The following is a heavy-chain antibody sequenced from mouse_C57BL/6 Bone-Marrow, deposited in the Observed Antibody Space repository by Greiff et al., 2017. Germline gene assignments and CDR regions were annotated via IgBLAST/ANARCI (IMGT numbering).Heavy chain of an antibody. CDR1: GYTFTSYW. CDR3: AIGGRWTAY. D-gene: IGHD1-1*01. Sequence: QVQLQQPGAELVKPGASVKVSCKASGYTFTSYWMHWVKQRPGQGLEWIGSIHPSDSDTNYNQKFKGKATLTVDKSSSTAYMQLSIRTSEDSAVYYCAIGGRWTAYWGQGTLVTVSA. CDR2: IHPSDSDT. V-gene: IGHV1-74*01. J-gene: IGHJ3*01.